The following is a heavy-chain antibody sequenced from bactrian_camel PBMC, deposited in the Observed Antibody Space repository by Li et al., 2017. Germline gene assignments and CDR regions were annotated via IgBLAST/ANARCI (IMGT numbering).Heavy chain of an antibody. D-gene: IGHD3*01. Sequence: HVQLVESGGGSVQAGGSLKLSCKTSGYIFKRCPMAWYRQAPGKGRELVTKIDSDGIITYIDDVKGRFTISQDPAEKTLFPQMNNLKTEDTAMYYCAGSYHHDCFSGSRSDSFGHWGLGTQVTVS. J-gene: IGHJ6*01. CDR3: AGSYHHDCFSGSRSDSFGH. CDR1: GYIFKRCP. V-gene: IGHV3S9*01. CDR2: IDSDGII.